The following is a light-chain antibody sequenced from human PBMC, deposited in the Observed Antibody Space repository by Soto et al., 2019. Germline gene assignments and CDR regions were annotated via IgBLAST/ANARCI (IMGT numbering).Light chain of an antibody. J-gene: IGLJ2*01. CDR2: SNT. V-gene: IGLV1-44*01. Sequence: QSVLTQPPSASGTPGQTIAISCSGGSSNIGSHTVNWYQQLPGTAPRLLIYSNTQRPSGVPDRFSGSKSGTSASLAITRLRSEYEGDYYCAAWDDSLNGVVFGGGTKLTVL. CDR1: SSNIGSHT. CDR3: AAWDDSLNGVV.